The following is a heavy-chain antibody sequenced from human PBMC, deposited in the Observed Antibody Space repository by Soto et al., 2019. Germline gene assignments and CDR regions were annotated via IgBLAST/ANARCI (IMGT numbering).Heavy chain of an antibody. V-gene: IGHV3-7*01. CDR3: AREVVVPATYYYYYYMDV. CDR1: GFTFSSYW. J-gene: IGHJ6*03. D-gene: IGHD2-2*01. Sequence: GGSLRLSCAASGFTFSSYWMSWVRQAPGKGLEWVANIKQDGSEKYYVDSVKGRFTISGDNAKNSLFLQMNSLGAEDTAVYYCAREVVVPATYYYYYYMDVWGKGTTVTVSS. CDR2: IKQDGSEK.